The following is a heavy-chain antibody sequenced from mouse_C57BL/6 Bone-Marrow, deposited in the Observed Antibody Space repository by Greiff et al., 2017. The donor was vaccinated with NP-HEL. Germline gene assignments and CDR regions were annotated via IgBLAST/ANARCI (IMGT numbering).Heavy chain of an antibody. D-gene: IGHD2-4*01. CDR2: LSDGGSYT. CDR1: GFTFSSYA. CDR3: ARAPSMITTIAMDY. J-gene: IGHJ4*01. Sequence: EVQVVESGGGLVKPGGSLKLSCAASGFTFSSYAMSWVRQTPEKRLEWVATLSDGGSYTYYPDNVKGRFTISRDNAKNNLYLQMSHLKSEDTAMYYCARAPSMITTIAMDYWGQGTSVTVSS. V-gene: IGHV5-4*01.